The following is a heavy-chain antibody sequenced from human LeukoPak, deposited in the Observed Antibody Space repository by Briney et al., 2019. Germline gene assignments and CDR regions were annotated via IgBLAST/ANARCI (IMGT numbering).Heavy chain of an antibody. CDR1: GFTVSSSY. Sequence: PGGSLRLSCAASGFTVSSSYMTWVRQAPGKGLEWVSVIRSGGSTVYADSVKGRFTISRDNSRNTVYLQMDSLRAEDTAVYYCARAAGVRNWFDPWGQGTLVTVSS. CDR2: IRSGGST. CDR3: ARAAGVRNWFDP. J-gene: IGHJ5*02. V-gene: IGHV3-53*05.